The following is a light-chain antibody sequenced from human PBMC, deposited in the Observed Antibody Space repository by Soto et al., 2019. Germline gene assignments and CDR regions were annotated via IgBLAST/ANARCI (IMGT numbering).Light chain of an antibody. V-gene: IGLV2-8*01. Sequence: QSALTQPPSASGSPGQSVTISCTGTSSDVGGYGYVSWYQQHPGKAPKLMIFEATNRASGVPNRFSGSKSGNTASLTVSGLQAEDEADYYCSSYAGISTDVVFGGGTKVTVL. CDR2: EAT. CDR1: SSDVGGYGY. J-gene: IGLJ2*01. CDR3: SSYAGISTDVV.